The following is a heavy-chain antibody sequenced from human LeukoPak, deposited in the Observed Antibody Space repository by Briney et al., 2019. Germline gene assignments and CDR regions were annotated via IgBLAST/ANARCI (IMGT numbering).Heavy chain of an antibody. CDR1: GFTFSSYS. Sequence: PGGSLRLSCAAPGFTFSSYSMNWVRQAPGKGLEWVSSISSSSSYIYYADSVKGRFTISRDNAKNSLYLQMNSLRAEDTAVYYCARDRDCSSTSCPIDYWGQGTLVTVSS. V-gene: IGHV3-21*01. CDR3: ARDRDCSSTSCPIDY. D-gene: IGHD2-2*01. CDR2: ISSSSSYI. J-gene: IGHJ4*02.